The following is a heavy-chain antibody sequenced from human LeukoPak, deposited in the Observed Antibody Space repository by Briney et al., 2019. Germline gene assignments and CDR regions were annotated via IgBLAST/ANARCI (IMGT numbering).Heavy chain of an antibody. CDR3: ARGGPFWSGYSNWFDP. CDR2: INHSGST. CDR1: GGSFSGYY. D-gene: IGHD3-3*01. Sequence: SETLSLTCAVYGGSFSGYYWSWIRQPPGKGLEWIGEINHSGSTNYNPSLKSRVTISVDTSKNQFSLKLSSVTAADTAVYYCARGGPFWSGYSNWFDPWGQGTLVTVSS. J-gene: IGHJ5*02. V-gene: IGHV4-34*01.